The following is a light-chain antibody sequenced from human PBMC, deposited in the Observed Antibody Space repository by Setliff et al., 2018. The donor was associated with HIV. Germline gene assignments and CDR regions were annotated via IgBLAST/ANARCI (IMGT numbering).Light chain of an antibody. CDR2: DVS. Sequence: QSALAQPASVSGSPGQSITISCTGTSSDVGGYIYVSWYQQYPGKAPKLMIYDVSNRPSGVSDRFSGSKSDNTASLTISGLQAEDEADYYCCSYTSSYTYVFGTGTKVTVL. J-gene: IGLJ1*01. V-gene: IGLV2-14*01. CDR3: CSYTSSYTYV. CDR1: SSDVGGYIY.